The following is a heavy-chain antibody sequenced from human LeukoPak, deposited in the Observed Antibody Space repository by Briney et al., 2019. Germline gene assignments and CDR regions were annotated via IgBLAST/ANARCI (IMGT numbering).Heavy chain of an antibody. Sequence: GGSLRLSCAAPGFTFSSSWMHWVRHAPGKGLVWVSLISGDGSTTIYADSVKGRFTISRDNAKNTLFLQMNSLRAEDTAVYYCAKRSKGGDSTGYYYYFDLWGRGTLVTVSS. V-gene: IGHV3-74*01. CDR1: GFTFSSSW. CDR2: ISGDGSTT. CDR3: AKRSKGGDSTGYYYYFDL. J-gene: IGHJ2*01. D-gene: IGHD3-22*01.